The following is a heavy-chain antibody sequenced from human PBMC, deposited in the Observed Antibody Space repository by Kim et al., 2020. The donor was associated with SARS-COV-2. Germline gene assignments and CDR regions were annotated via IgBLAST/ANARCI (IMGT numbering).Heavy chain of an antibody. Sequence: GRFTISRDNSKNTLYLQMNSLRAEDTAVYYCAKESDRYCSSTSCYGGADYWGQGTLVTVSS. CDR3: AKESDRYCSSTSCYGGADY. J-gene: IGHJ4*02. D-gene: IGHD2-2*01. V-gene: IGHV3-23*01.